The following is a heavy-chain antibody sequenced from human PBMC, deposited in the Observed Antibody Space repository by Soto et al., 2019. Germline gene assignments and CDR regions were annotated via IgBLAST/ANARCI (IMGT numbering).Heavy chain of an antibody. Sequence: SEALSLTCAVYGGSFIGYYWSWILQPPGKGLEWIGEINHSGSTNYNPSLKSRVTISVDTSKNQFSLKLSSVTAADTAVYYCARGRMVRGVTLDVWGQGTTVTVSS. D-gene: IGHD3-10*01. CDR2: INHSGST. J-gene: IGHJ6*02. V-gene: IGHV4-34*01. CDR3: ARGRMVRGVTLDV. CDR1: GGSFIGYY.